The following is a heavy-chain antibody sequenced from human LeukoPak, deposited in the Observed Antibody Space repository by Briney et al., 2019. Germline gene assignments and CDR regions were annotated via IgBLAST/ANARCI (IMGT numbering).Heavy chain of an antibody. D-gene: IGHD4-17*01. CDR1: GFTFNSFA. V-gene: IGHV3-23*01. CDR3: AKGGASVTRNVDY. CDR2: ISGGGST. J-gene: IGHJ4*02. Sequence: GGSLRLSCAASGFTFNSFAMSWVRQAPGKGLEWVSAISGGGSTYYADSVKGRFTISRGNSQNTLYLQMNSLRPEDTAVYYCAKGGASVTRNVDYWGQGTLVTVSS.